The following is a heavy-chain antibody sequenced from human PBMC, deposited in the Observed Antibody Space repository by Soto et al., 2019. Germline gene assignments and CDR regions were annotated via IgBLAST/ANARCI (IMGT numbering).Heavy chain of an antibody. Sequence: QVQLVQSESEVKKPGSSVKVSCKVSGGTFKNYAISWVRQAPGQGLEWVGGILPVFDELNYAPTLQGRFTITADEVTSKDHLELGSLTSEDKAVYFFARASDTSGHYYWGQGTLVSVST. J-gene: IGHJ4*02. CDR2: ILPVFDEL. CDR3: ARASDTSGHYY. CDR1: GGTFKNYA. V-gene: IGHV1-69*01. D-gene: IGHD3-22*01.